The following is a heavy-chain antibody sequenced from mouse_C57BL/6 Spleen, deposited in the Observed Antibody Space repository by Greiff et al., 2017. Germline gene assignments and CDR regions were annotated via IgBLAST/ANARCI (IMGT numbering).Heavy chain of an antibody. CDR2: INPSNGGT. V-gene: IGHV1-53*01. CDR1: GYTFTSYW. J-gene: IGHJ3*01. CDR3: ARGGGLRQDWFAY. D-gene: IGHD2-4*01. Sequence: QVQLQQSGTELVKPGASVKLSCKASGYTFTSYWMHWVKQRPGQGLEWIGNINPSNGGTNYNEKFKSKATLTVDKSSSTAYMQLSSLTSEDSAVYYCARGGGLRQDWFAYWGQGTLVTVSA.